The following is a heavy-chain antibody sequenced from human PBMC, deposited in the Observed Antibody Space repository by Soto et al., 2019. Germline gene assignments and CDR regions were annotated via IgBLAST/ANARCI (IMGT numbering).Heavy chain of an antibody. J-gene: IGHJ4*02. Sequence: QVQLVESGGGVVQPGKSLRLSCAASGFTFNTYGCHWVRQAPGKGLEWVAVIWSDGNNKYYADSVKGRFTISRDSSKNTLFLQMNSLRVEDTAVYYCARIQLDTIMALDYWGQGTLVTVSS. D-gene: IGHD1-1*01. V-gene: IGHV3-33*01. CDR2: IWSDGNNK. CDR1: GFTFNTYG. CDR3: ARIQLDTIMALDY.